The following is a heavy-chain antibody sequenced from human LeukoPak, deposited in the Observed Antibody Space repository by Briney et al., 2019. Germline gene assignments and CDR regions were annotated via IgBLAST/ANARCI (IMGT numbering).Heavy chain of an antibody. D-gene: IGHD2-21*02. J-gene: IGHJ4*02. V-gene: IGHV3-53*01. CDR1: GFTVSSNY. Sequence: GGSLRLSCAASGFTVSSNYMSWVRQAPGKGLEWVSVIYSGGSTYYADSVKGRFTISRDNSKNTLYLQMNSLRAEDTAVYYCARESSLPYCGGDCSLSTWGQGTLVTVSS. CDR3: ARESSLPYCGGDCSLST. CDR2: IYSGGST.